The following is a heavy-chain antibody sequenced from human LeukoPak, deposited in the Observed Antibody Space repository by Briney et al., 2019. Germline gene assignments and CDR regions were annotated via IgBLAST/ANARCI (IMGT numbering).Heavy chain of an antibody. J-gene: IGHJ4*02. D-gene: IGHD6-19*01. CDR1: GFTFSSYA. Sequence: GGSLRLSCAASGFTFSSYAMSWVRQAPGKGLEWVANIKQDGSEKYYLDSVKGRFTISRDNAKNSLYLQMNNLRVEDTAVYYCARVRNSVAGPYFVYWCQGTLVTVSS. CDR3: ARVRNSVAGPYFVY. CDR2: IKQDGSEK. V-gene: IGHV3-7*04.